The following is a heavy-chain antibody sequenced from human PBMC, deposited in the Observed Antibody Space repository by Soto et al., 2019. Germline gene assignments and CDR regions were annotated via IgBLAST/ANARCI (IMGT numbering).Heavy chain of an antibody. D-gene: IGHD2-15*01. Sequence: PVGSLRLSCAASGFTFSDYYMSWIRQAPGKGLEWVSYISSSGSTIYYADSVKGRFTISRDNAKNSLYLQMNSLRAEDTAVYYCARAKRVAHAFDIWGQGTMVTVSS. CDR2: ISSSGSTI. CDR1: GFTFSDYY. CDR3: ARAKRVAHAFDI. J-gene: IGHJ3*02. V-gene: IGHV3-11*01.